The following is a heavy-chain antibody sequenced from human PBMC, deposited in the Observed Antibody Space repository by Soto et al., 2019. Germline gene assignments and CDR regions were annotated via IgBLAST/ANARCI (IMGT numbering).Heavy chain of an antibody. CDR3: ARDPGSSYYYYGMDV. J-gene: IGHJ6*02. CDR2: IYYSGST. V-gene: IGHV4-31*03. Sequence: PSETLSLTCTVSGGSISSGGYYWSWIRQHPGKGLEWIGYIYYSGSTYYNPSLKSRVTISVDTSKNQLSLKLSSVTAADTAVYYCARDPGSSYYYYGMDVWGQGTTVTV. CDR1: GGSISSGGYY.